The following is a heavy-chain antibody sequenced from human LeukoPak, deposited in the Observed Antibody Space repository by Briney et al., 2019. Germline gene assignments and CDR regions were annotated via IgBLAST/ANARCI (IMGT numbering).Heavy chain of an antibody. Sequence: SETLSLTCTVSGGSISSYYWSWIRQPPGKGLEWIGYIYYSGSTNYNPSLKSQVTISVDTSKNQFSLKLSSVTAADTAVYYCARAVAAHYFDYWGQGTLVTVSS. J-gene: IGHJ4*02. CDR1: GGSISSYY. V-gene: IGHV4-59*01. D-gene: IGHD6-19*01. CDR2: IYYSGST. CDR3: ARAVAAHYFDY.